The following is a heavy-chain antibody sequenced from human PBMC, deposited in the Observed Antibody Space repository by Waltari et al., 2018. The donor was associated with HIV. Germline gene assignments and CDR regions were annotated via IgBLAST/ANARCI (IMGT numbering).Heavy chain of an antibody. CDR1: GFSFSSYS. Sequence: EVQLVESGGGLVQPGGSLRLSCTASGFSFSSYSMNWVRQAPGNGLEWVSYISTSSRAIFYADSVKGRFTISRDTAKNSLYLQMNSLRAEDTAVYYCARDRTRYYFDSWGQGTLVTVSS. D-gene: IGHD6-6*01. V-gene: IGHV3-48*01. CDR3: ARDRTRYYFDS. CDR2: ISTSSRAI. J-gene: IGHJ4*02.